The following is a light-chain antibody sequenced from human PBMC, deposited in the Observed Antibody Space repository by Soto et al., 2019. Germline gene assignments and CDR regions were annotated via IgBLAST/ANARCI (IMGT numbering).Light chain of an antibody. CDR1: QGISNY. CDR3: QKYNSAPLT. CDR2: AAS. Sequence: DIQMTQSPYSLSASVGDRVTITFRASQGISNYLAWYQQKPGKVPKLLIYAASTLQSGVPSRFSGSGSGTDFTFTISSLQPEDVATYYCQKYNSAPLTFGGGTKVEIK. V-gene: IGKV1-27*01. J-gene: IGKJ4*01.